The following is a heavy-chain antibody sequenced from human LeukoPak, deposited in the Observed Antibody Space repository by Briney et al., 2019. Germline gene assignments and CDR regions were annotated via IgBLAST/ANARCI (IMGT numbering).Heavy chain of an antibody. Sequence: GESLKISCKASGYTFTNNWIGWVRQMPGKGLEWMGRIFPGDYDTRYSPAFQGQVTITADRSINTVYLQWNSLRASDSAIYYCVKSWCRGILVCPDYWGQGTVVTASS. CDR2: IFPGDYDT. J-gene: IGHJ4*02. CDR1: GYTFTNNW. D-gene: IGHD3-16*02. CDR3: VKSWCRGILVCPDY. V-gene: IGHV5-51*01.